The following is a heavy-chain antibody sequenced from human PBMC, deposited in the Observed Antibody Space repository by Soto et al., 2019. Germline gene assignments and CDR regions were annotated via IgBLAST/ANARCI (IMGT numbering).Heavy chain of an antibody. CDR1: GYSFTSHG. J-gene: IGHJ4*02. D-gene: IGHD4-17*01. V-gene: IGHV1-18*01. CDR3: ARGMTGDQLYPFDY. Sequence: QVQLVQSGAEVKKPGASVRVSCKASGYSFTSHGMNWVRQAPGQGLEWMGWISGYNGYAKYAQRFQGRVTMTTDTSSSTAYMELRSLRSDDTAVYYYARGMTGDQLYPFDYWGQGTLVTVSS. CDR2: ISGYNGYA.